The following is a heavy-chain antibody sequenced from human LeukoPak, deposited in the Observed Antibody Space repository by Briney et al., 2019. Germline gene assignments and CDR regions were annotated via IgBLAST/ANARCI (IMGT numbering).Heavy chain of an antibody. D-gene: IGHD5-24*01. J-gene: IGHJ4*02. CDR2: IDTEGKST. V-gene: IGHV3-74*01. Sequence: GGSLRLSCAASGFTFNTYFMHWVRQAPGKRLVWVSRIDTEGKSTTYADSVKGRFTISRDNAKNTLYLQMNSLRAEDTAVYYCVRDKDGYNFWGQGTLVSVSS. CDR1: GFTFNTYF. CDR3: VRDKDGYNF.